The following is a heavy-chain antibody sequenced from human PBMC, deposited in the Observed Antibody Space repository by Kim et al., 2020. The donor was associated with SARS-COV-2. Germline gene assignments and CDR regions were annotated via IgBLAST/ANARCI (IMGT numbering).Heavy chain of an antibody. CDR3: AKEKGTVTVYYYYGMDV. D-gene: IGHD4-17*01. CDR2: IWYDGSNK. V-gene: IGHV3-33*06. CDR1: GFTFSSYG. Sequence: GGSLRLSCAASGFTFSSYGMHWVRQAPGKGLEWVAVIWYDGSNKYYADSVKGRFTISRDNSKNTLYLQMNSLRAEDTAVYYCAKEKGTVTVYYYYGMDVWGQGTTVTVSS. J-gene: IGHJ6*02.